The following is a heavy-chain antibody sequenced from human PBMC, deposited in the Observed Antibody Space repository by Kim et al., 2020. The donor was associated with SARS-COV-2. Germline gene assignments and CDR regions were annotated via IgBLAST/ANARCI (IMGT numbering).Heavy chain of an antibody. V-gene: IGHV1-2*02. CDR2: ISPNNGAT. CDR1: GYPFSGFY. J-gene: IGHJ6*02. Sequence: ASVKVSCKTSGYPFSGFYIHWVRQAPGQGFEWMGWISPNNGATKYAEASQGRVTMTRDTSINTAYLELSRLKFDDTAIYFCARGSDYHGLDVWGRGTTITVSS. CDR3: ARGSDYHGLDV.